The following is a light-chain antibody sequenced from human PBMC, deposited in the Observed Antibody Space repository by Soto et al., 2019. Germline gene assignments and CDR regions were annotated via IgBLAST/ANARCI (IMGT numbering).Light chain of an antibody. CDR2: GAS. V-gene: IGKV3-20*01. Sequence: EIVLTQSPGTLSLSPGERATLSCRASQSVANSHLAWYQQKPGQAPRLVIYGASFRATGIPDRFSGSGSGTDFTLTISRLQPEGLAVCYCQQYDRSPLFGGGTKVEF. CDR1: QSVANSH. J-gene: IGKJ4*01. CDR3: QQYDRSPL.